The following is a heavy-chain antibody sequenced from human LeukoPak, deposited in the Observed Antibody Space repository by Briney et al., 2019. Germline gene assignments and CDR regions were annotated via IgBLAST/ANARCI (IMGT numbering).Heavy chain of an antibody. V-gene: IGHV3-33*01. CDR1: GFTFSSYG. D-gene: IGHD1-1*01. CDR3: ETDRYWNDEVSSDAHAFDI. J-gene: IGHJ3*02. CDR2: IWCGGSNK. Sequence: PGRSLRLSCAASGFTFSSYGMHWVRQAPGKGLEWVAVIWCGGSNKYYADSVTGRFTISRDNSKNTLYLQMNSRRAQDTALYYCETDRYWNDEVSSDAHAFDIWGQGTMVTVSS.